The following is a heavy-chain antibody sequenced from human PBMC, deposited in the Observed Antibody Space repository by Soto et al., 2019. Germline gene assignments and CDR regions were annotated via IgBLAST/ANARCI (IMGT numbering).Heavy chain of an antibody. J-gene: IGHJ6*02. CDR1: GYTFTSYA. CDR3: ARVDSYERYYYSGMDV. Sequence: QVQLVQSGAEVKKPGASVKVSCKASGYTFTSYAMHWVRQAPGQRLEWMGWINAGNGNTKYSQKFQGRVTITRDTSASTAYMELSSLRSEDTAVYYCARVDSYERYYYSGMDVWGQGTTVTVSS. D-gene: IGHD3-3*01. V-gene: IGHV1-3*01. CDR2: INAGNGNT.